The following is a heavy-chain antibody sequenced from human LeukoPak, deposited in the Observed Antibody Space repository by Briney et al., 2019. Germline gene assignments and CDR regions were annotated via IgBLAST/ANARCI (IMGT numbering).Heavy chain of an antibody. D-gene: IGHD3-22*01. CDR2: IRCKAYGGTT. CDR3: TRGGETNYYYDSSGYYPNY. CDR1: GFTFGDYA. J-gene: IGHJ4*02. V-gene: IGHV3-49*03. Sequence: GGSLRLSCTASGFTFGDYAMSWFRQAPGKGLEWVGFIRCKAYGGTTEYAASVKGRFTISRDDSKSIAYLQMNSLKTEDTAVYYCTRGGETNYYYDSSGYYPNYWGQGTLVTVSS.